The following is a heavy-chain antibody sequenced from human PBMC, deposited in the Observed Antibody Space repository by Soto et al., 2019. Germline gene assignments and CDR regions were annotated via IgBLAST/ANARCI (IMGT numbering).Heavy chain of an antibody. D-gene: IGHD6-13*01. CDR3: AREVWGYSSSWREDY. CDR1: GYTFTSYG. J-gene: IGHJ4*02. V-gene: IGHV1-18*01. Sequence: QVTLVQSGAEVKKPGASVKVSCKASGYTFTSYGISWVRQAPGQGLEWMGWISAYKGNTNYAQKLQGRVTMTTDPSTSTAYMELRSLRSDATAVYYCAREVWGYSSSWREDYWGQGTRVTVSS. CDR2: ISAYKGNT.